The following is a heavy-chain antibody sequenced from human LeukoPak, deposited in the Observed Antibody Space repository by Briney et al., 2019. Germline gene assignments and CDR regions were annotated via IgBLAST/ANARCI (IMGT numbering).Heavy chain of an antibody. CDR1: GFTFSSYS. J-gene: IGHJ4*02. Sequence: GGSLRLSCAASGFTFSSYSMNWVRQAPGKGLEWVSYITSSSSTIYYADSVKGRFTISRDNAKNSLYLQMNSLRAEDTAVYYCARDRPDKYCSSTSCSHFDYWGQGTLVTVSS. D-gene: IGHD2-2*01. CDR2: ITSSSSTI. V-gene: IGHV3-48*04. CDR3: ARDRPDKYCSSTSCSHFDY.